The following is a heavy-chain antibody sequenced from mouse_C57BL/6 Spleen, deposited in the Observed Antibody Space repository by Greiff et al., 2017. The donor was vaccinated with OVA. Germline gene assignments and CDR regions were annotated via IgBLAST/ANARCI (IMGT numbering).Heavy chain of an antibody. CDR3: ARDRGEYIWYFDV. V-gene: IGHV5-4*01. Sequence: EVMLVESGGGLVKPGGSLKLSCAASGFTFSSYAMSWVRQTPEKRLEWVATISDGGSYTYYPDNVKGRFTISRDNAKNNLYLQMSHLKSEDTAMYYCARDRGEYIWYFDVWGTGATVTVSS. CDR2: ISDGGSYT. J-gene: IGHJ1*03. CDR1: GFTFSSYA. D-gene: IGHD5-1*01.